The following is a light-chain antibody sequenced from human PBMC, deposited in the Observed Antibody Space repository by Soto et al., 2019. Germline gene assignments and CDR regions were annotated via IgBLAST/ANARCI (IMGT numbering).Light chain of an antibody. CDR3: QQYSSSQGWT. CDR2: DAS. Sequence: EIVLTQSPVTLSLSPGERATLSCRASQSVSSYLAWYQQKPGQAPRLLIYDASNRATGIPARFSGSGSGTDFTLTINRLEPADFAVYFCQQYSSSQGWTFGQGTKVDI. CDR1: QSVSSY. V-gene: IGKV3-11*01. J-gene: IGKJ1*01.